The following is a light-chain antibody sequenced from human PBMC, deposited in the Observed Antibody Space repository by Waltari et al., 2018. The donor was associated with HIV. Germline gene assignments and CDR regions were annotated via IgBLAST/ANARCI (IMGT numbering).Light chain of an antibody. CDR2: DAS. CDR1: QSVSRF. CDR3: QQHYNWPPIT. V-gene: IGKV3-11*01. J-gene: IGKJ5*01. Sequence: EVVLTQSPATLSLSLGESATLSCRASQSVSRFLAWYQQKPGQAPRLLIYDASNRATGIPARFSASGSGTDFTLTISSLEPEDSAVYYCQQHYNWPPITFGQGTRLEIK.